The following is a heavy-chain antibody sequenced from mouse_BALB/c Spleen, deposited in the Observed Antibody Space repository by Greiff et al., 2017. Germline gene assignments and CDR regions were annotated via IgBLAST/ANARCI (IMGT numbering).Heavy chain of an antibody. CDR2: LSNDGSN. Sequence: ESGPGLVKPSQSLSLTCSVTGYSITRGYIWNGNRQFPGNKLECMGYLSNDGSNNYNPSLKNQNSNTRDTSKNPSFLKLNTVTTEDTATSSCARMAPYRYDAADYWGQGTTLTVSS. CDR1: GYSITRGYI. J-gene: IGHJ2*01. D-gene: IGHD2-14*01. CDR3: ARMAPYRYDAADY. V-gene: IGHV3-6*02.